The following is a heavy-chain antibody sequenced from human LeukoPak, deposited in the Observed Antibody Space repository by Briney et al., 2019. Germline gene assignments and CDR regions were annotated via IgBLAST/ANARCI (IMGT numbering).Heavy chain of an antibody. V-gene: IGHV3-48*01. D-gene: IGHD3-10*01. Sequence: PGGSLRLSCAASGFTFSSYSMNWVRQAPGKGLEWVSYISSSSSTIYYADSVKGRFTISRDNAKNSLYLQMNSLRAEDTAVYYCAKTLPVFYGSGSYYKNPIDYWGQGTLVTVSS. CDR3: AKTLPVFYGSGSYYKNPIDY. J-gene: IGHJ4*02. CDR2: ISSSSSTI. CDR1: GFTFSSYS.